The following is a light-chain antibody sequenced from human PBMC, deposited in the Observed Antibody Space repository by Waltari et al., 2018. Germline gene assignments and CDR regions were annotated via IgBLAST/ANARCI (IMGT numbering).Light chain of an antibody. CDR3: LQNHGYPRT. CDR1: EGIRDD. J-gene: IGKJ1*01. V-gene: IGKV1-17*01. CDR2: ASS. Sequence: DVQMTQSPSSLSASVVDRVTITCRASEGIRDDVGWFQQRPGTAPKRLIYASSHLERGVPSRFSGSASGAEFTLTISSLQPEDFATYYFLQNHGYPRTFGQGTKVEIK.